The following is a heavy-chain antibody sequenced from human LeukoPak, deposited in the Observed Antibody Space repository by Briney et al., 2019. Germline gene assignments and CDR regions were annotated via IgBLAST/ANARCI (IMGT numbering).Heavy chain of an antibody. V-gene: IGHV3-15*01. CDR3: TTDRYYHDSDTFYFDY. CDR1: GFTFSNAW. D-gene: IGHD3-22*01. J-gene: IGHJ4*02. Sequence: PGGSLRLSCAASGFTFSNAWMSWVRQAPGKGLEWVGRIKSKTDGGTTDYAAPVKGRFTISRDDSKNTLYLQMNSLKTEDTAVYYCTTDRYYHDSDTFYFDYWGQGTLVTVSS. CDR2: IKSKTDGGTT.